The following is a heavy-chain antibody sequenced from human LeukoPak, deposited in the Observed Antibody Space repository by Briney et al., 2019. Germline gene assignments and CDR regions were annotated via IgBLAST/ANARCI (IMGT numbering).Heavy chain of an antibody. CDR2: ISSSSSYI. D-gene: IGHD3-9*01. CDR1: GFTFSSYS. J-gene: IGHJ4*02. V-gene: IGHV3-21*01. CDR3: ARGGLTGYYFDY. Sequence: PGGSLRLSCAASGFTFSSYSMNWVRQAPGKGLEWVSFISSSSSYIYYADSVKGRFTISRDNAKNSLYLQMNSLRAEDTAVYYCARGGLTGYYFDYWGQGTLVTVSS.